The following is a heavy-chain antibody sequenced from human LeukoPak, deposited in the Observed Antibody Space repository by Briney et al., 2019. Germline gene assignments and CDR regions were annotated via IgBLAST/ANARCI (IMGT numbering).Heavy chain of an antibody. V-gene: IGHV1-69*04. Sequence: GASVKVSCKASGGTFSSYAISWVRQAPGQGLEWMGRIIPILGIANYAQKFQGRVTITADKSTSTAYMELSSLRSEDTAVYYCARITVTTEGYYYGMDVWGQGTTVTVSS. CDR3: ARITVTTEGYYYGMDV. CDR2: IIPILGIA. D-gene: IGHD4-17*01. J-gene: IGHJ6*02. CDR1: GGTFSSYA.